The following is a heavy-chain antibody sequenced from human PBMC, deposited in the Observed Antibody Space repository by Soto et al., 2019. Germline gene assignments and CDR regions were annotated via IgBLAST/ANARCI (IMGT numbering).Heavy chain of an antibody. V-gene: IGHV4-4*02. D-gene: IGHD1-20*01. CDR3: ARVVLSITRGAFDG. Sequence: QVQLQESGPGLVKPSGTLSLTCAVSGGSISSTHWWTWVRQSPGKGLEYIGEISHSGNSNSYPSLKSRVTLSVDNSKNHFSLTLTSVTAADTAVYYCARVVLSITRGAFDGWGQGTPVIVSS. CDR2: ISHSGNS. J-gene: IGHJ3*01. CDR1: GGSISSTHW.